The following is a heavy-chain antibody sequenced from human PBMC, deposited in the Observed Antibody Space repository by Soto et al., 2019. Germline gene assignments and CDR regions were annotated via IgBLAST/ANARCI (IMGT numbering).Heavy chain of an antibody. CDR3: ARDPRLRYFDWLSAQYDIDV. CDR2: ISPTFGRA. CDR1: GCAFSSYA. J-gene: IGHJ6*02. Sequence: SFIVSCRTFGCAFSSYAITWMRQAPGTGLECMGGISPTFGRANCAQKVQGRVNNTADKSTSTAYMEPSSLRSEDTAVYYCARDPRLRYFDWLSAQYDIDVWGQGNTVTVSS. D-gene: IGHD3-9*01. V-gene: IGHV1-69*06.